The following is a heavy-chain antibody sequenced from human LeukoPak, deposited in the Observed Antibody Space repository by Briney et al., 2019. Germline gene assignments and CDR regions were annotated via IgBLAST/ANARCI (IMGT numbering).Heavy chain of an antibody. J-gene: IGHJ4*02. CDR2: ISGSGGST. D-gene: IGHD3-9*01. V-gene: IGHV3-23*01. Sequence: GGSLRLSCAASGFPFSSYAMSWVRQAPGKGLEWVSAISGSGGSTYYADSVKGRFTISRDNSKNTLYLQMNSLRAEDTAVYYCASHYDILTGYYFYWGQGTLVTVSS. CDR1: GFPFSSYA. CDR3: ASHYDILTGYYFY.